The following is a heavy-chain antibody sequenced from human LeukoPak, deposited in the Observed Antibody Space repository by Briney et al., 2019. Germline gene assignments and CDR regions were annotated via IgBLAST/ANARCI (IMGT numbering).Heavy chain of an antibody. CDR2: INHSGST. V-gene: IGHV4-34*01. CDR1: GGSFSGYY. J-gene: IGHJ3*02. D-gene: IGHD6-13*01. Sequence: SETLSLTCAVYGGSFSGYYWSWIRQPPGKGLEWIGEINHSGSTNYNPSLKSRVTISVDTSKNQFSLKLSSVTAADTAVYYCARDQYSSSWYDDAFDIWGQGTMVTVSS. CDR3: ARDQYSSSWYDDAFDI.